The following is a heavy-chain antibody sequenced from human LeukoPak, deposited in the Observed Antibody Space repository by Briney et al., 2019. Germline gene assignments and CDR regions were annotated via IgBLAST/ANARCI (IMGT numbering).Heavy chain of an antibody. V-gene: IGHV3-72*01. CDR2: TRNKIDSYTT. Sequence: TGGSLRLSCAVSGFTFSDRYMDWVRQAPGKGLEWVGRTRNKIDSYTTEYAASVKGRFIISRDDSKNSLYLQMNSLKTEDTAVYYCARDFDYGDGFDHWGQGTLVTVSS. J-gene: IGHJ4*02. CDR1: GFTFSDRY. CDR3: ARDFDYGDGFDH. D-gene: IGHD4-17*01.